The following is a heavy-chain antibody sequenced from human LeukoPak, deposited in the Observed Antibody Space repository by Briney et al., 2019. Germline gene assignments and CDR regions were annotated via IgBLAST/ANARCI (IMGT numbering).Heavy chain of an antibody. J-gene: IGHJ4*02. V-gene: IGHV3-30*18. Sequence: GRSLSLSCAASGFTFSSYGMHWVRQAPGKGLEWVAVISYDGSNKYYADSVKGRFTISRDNSKNTLYLQMNSLRAEDTAVYYCAKGTYSYGYPPDYWGQGTLVTVSS. CDR1: GFTFSSYG. D-gene: IGHD5-18*01. CDR2: ISYDGSNK. CDR3: AKGTYSYGYPPDY.